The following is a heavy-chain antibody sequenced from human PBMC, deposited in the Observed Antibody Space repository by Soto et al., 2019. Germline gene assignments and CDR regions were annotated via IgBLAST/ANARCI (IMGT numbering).Heavy chain of an antibody. J-gene: IGHJ5*02. Sequence: SETLSLTCSVSGGSVSDKTYYWSWIRQPPGKRLEWIGYVYYSGTTNYNPSLKSRVTISGDTSKSQFSLKLSSVTAADTAVYYCARHTRNQFDPWGQGTLVTVSS. CDR3: ARHTRNQFDP. CDR2: VYYSGTT. CDR1: GGSVSDKTYY. V-gene: IGHV4-61*01.